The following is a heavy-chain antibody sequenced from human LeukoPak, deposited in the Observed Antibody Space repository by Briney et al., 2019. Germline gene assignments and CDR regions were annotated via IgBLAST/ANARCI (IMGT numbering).Heavy chain of an antibody. Sequence: ASVKVSCKASGYTFTSYDINWVRQATGQGLEWMGWMNPNSGNTGYAQKFQGRVTITRNTSISTAYMELSSLRSEDTAVYYCARGLSWGTSHRRFLEWLPGVDWFDPWGQGTLVTVSS. CDR3: ARGLSWGTSHRRFLEWLPGVDWFDP. CDR1: GYTFTSYD. D-gene: IGHD3-3*01. CDR2: MNPNSGNT. J-gene: IGHJ5*02. V-gene: IGHV1-8*03.